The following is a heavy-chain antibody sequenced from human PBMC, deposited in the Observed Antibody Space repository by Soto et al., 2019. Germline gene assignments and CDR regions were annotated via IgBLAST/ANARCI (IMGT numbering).Heavy chain of an antibody. V-gene: IGHV1-18*01. Sequence: ASVKVSCKASGYTFTSYGISWVRQAPGQGLEWMGWISAYNGNTNYAQKLQGRVTMTTDTSTSTAYMELSSLRSEDTAVYYCARGGYCIGSTCYVFDYWGQGALVTVSS. CDR2: ISAYNGNT. D-gene: IGHD2-2*03. CDR3: ARGGYCIGSTCYVFDY. J-gene: IGHJ4*02. CDR1: GYTFTSYG.